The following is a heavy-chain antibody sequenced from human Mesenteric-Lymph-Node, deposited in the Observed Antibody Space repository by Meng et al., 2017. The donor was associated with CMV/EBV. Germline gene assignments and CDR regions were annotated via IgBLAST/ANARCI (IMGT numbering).Heavy chain of an antibody. CDR1: GDSVSSNSAA. V-gene: IGHV6-1*01. CDR2: TYYRSKWYN. CDR3: ARSAGYSSGWSSEIAFDI. J-gene: IGHJ3*02. Sequence: SQTRSLTCAISGDSVSSNSAAWNWIRQSPSRGLEWLGRTYYRSKWYNDYAVSVKSRITINPDTSKNQFSLKLSSVTAADTAVYYCARSAGYSSGWSSEIAFDIWGQGTMVTVSS. D-gene: IGHD6-19*01.